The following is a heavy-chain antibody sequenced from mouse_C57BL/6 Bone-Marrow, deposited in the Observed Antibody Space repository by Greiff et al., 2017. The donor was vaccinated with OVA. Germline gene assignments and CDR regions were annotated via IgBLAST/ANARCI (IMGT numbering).Heavy chain of an antibody. J-gene: IGHJ3*01. D-gene: IGHD1-1*01. Sequence: EVQLQQSGPELVKPGASVKISCKASGYTFTDYYMNWVKQSHGKSLEWIGDINPNNGGTNYNQKFKGKATLTVDKSSSTAYMELRSLTSEDSAVYYCAPFITTVVAPFAYWGQGTLVTVSA. CDR2: INPNNGGT. CDR1: GYTFTDYY. CDR3: APFITTVVAPFAY. V-gene: IGHV1-26*01.